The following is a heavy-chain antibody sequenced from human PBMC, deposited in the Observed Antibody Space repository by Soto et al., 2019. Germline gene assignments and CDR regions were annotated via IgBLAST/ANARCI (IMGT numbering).Heavy chain of an antibody. CDR1: GYTFTSYG. CDR3: ARDLPLHTIFGVVMTNDAFDI. Sequence: QVQLVQSGAEVKKPGASVKVSCKASGYTFTSYGISWVRQAPGQGLEWMGWISAYNGNTNNAQKLQGRVTMTTDTTTSTAYMELRSLRADDTAVYYCARDLPLHTIFGVVMTNDAFDIWGQGTMVTVSS. J-gene: IGHJ3*02. CDR2: ISAYNGNT. D-gene: IGHD3-3*01. V-gene: IGHV1-18*01.